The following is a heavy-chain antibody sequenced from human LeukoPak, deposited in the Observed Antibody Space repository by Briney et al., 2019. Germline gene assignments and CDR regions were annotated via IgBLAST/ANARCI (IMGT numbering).Heavy chain of an antibody. CDR1: GGSFSGYY. V-gene: IGHV4-34*01. D-gene: IGHD3-3*01. Sequence: SETLSLTCAVYGGSFSGYYWSWIRQPPGKGLEWIGEINHSGSTNYNPSLKSRVTISVDTSKNQFSLKLSSVTAADTAVYYCARLYYDFWSGYSWMDVWGQGTTVTVSS. CDR2: INHSGST. CDR3: ARLYYDFWSGYSWMDV. J-gene: IGHJ6*02.